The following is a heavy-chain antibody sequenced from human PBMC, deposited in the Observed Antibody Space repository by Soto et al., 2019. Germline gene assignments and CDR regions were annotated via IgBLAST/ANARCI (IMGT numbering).Heavy chain of an antibody. CDR2: ISHSGNT. J-gene: IGHJ2*01. CDR3: VRGVYDSSRYYSTVTYWYFDL. V-gene: IGHV4-30-2*01. D-gene: IGHD3-22*01. Sequence: QLQLQESGSGLVKPSETLSLTCAVSGDSISSGGYSWNWIRQPPGKGLEWIGYISHSGNTYYNPSLESRFTISLDRSENQFSLNLNSVTAADTAVYYCVRGVYDSSRYYSTVTYWYFDLWGRGTLVTVSS. CDR1: GDSISSGGYS.